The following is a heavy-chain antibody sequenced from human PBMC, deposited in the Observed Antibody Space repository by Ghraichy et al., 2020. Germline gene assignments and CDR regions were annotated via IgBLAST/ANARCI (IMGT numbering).Heavy chain of an antibody. CDR2: ISSSSSYI. CDR1: GFTFSSYS. D-gene: IGHD2-15*01. J-gene: IGHJ4*02. V-gene: IGHV3-21*01. CDR3: ARPGRDPYCSGGSCYYSK. Sequence: GGSLRLSCAASGFTFSSYSMNWVRQAPGKGLEWVSSISSSSSYIYYADSVKGRFTISRDNAKNSLYLQMNSLRAEDTAVYYCARPGRDPYCSGGSCYYSKGGQGTLVTASS.